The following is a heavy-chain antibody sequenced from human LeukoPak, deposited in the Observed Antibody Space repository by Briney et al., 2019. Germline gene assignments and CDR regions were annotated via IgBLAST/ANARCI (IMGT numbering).Heavy chain of an antibody. V-gene: IGHV4-39*01. Sequence: VKPSETLSLTCTVSGGSISSSSYYWGWIRQPPGKGLEWIGSIYYSGSTYYNPSLKSRVTISVDTSKNQFSLKLSSVTAADTAVYYCARQVWGSSSDLGGVGYWGQGTLVTVSS. CDR2: IYYSGST. CDR3: ARQVWGSSSDLGGVGY. J-gene: IGHJ4*02. D-gene: IGHD6-6*01. CDR1: GGSISSSSYY.